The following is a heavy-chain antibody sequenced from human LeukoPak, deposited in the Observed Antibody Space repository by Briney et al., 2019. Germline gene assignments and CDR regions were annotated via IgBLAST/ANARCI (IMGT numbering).Heavy chain of an antibody. CDR3: AKIVGGGATSNWFDP. Sequence: GGSLRLSCAASGFTFSSYAMSWVRQAPGKGLEWVSAISGSGGSTYYADSVKGRFTISRDSSKNTLYLQMNSLRAEDTAVYYCAKIVGGGATSNWFDPWGQGTLVTVSS. J-gene: IGHJ5*02. CDR1: GFTFSSYA. D-gene: IGHD1-26*01. CDR2: ISGSGGST. V-gene: IGHV3-23*01.